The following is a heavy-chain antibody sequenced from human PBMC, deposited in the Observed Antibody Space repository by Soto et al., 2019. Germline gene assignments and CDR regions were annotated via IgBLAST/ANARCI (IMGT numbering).Heavy chain of an antibody. J-gene: IGHJ6*02. CDR3: ARAPSMVRGVIVYYYGMDV. V-gene: IGHV3-30-3*01. CDR1: GFTFSSYA. D-gene: IGHD3-10*01. Sequence: QVQLVESGGGVVQPGRSLRLSCAASGFTFSSYAMHWVRQAPGKGLEWVAVISYDGSNKYYADSVKGRFTISRDNSKNTRYLQMNSLRAEDTAVYYCARAPSMVRGVIVYYYGMDVWGQGTTVTVSS. CDR2: ISYDGSNK.